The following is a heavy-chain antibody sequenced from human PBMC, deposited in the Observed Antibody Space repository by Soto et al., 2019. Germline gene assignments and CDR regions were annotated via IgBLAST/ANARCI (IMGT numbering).Heavy chain of an antibody. Sequence: QVQLVESGGGVVQPGRSLRLSCAASGFTLSSYAMHWVRQAPGKGLEWVAVISYDGSNKYYADSVKGRFTISRDNYKNTLYLQMNSLRAEDTAVYDCSRDSYYDDSSGYWAGDAFDIWGQGTMVTVSS. CDR1: GFTLSSYA. J-gene: IGHJ3*02. CDR3: SRDSYYDDSSGYWAGDAFDI. D-gene: IGHD3-22*01. CDR2: ISYDGSNK. V-gene: IGHV3-30-3*01.